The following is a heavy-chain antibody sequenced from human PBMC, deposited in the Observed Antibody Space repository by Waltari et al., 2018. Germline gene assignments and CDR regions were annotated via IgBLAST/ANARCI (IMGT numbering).Heavy chain of an antibody. J-gene: IGHJ4*02. V-gene: IGHV4-59*01. Sequence: QVQLQESGPGLVKPSETLSLTCTVSGGSISSYSWSWIRQPPGKGLEWIGYIYYSGSTNYNPSLKSRVTISVDTSKNQFSLKLSSVTAADTAVYYCARASGSRKRNFDYWGQGTLVTVSS. D-gene: IGHD6-13*01. CDR3: ARASGSRKRNFDY. CDR1: GGSISSYS. CDR2: IYYSGST.